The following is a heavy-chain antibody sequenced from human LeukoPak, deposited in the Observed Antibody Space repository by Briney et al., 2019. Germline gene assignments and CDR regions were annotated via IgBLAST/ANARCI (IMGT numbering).Heavy chain of an antibody. D-gene: IGHD5-12*01. CDR2: IYPGDSYT. Sequence: GESLKISCEGSGYSFTSYWIAWVRQMPGKGLECMGIIYPGDSYTRYRPSFEGQVTISADKSITTAYLQWSSLKASDSAIYYCARGRYSGYIDFWGQGTMVTVSS. V-gene: IGHV5-51*01. J-gene: IGHJ4*02. CDR1: GYSFTSYW. CDR3: ARGRYSGYIDF.